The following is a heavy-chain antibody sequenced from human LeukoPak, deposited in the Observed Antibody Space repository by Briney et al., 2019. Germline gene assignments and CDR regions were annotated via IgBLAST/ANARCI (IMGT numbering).Heavy chain of an antibody. CDR2: ITGTGGST. Sequence: GGSLRLSCAASGFTFSSYAMSWVRQAPGKGLEWVSAITGTGGSTYYADSVKGRFTISRDNSKNTLYLQMDSLRAEDTAVFYCAKEGPSGYDLGYWGQGTLVTVSS. V-gene: IGHV3-23*01. CDR1: GFTFSSYA. D-gene: IGHD5-12*01. CDR3: AKEGPSGYDLGY. J-gene: IGHJ4*02.